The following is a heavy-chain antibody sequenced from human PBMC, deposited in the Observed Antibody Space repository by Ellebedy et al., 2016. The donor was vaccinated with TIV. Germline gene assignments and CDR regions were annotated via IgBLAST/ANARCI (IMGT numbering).Heavy chain of an antibody. Sequence: GESLKISCAASGFTFSSYSMTWVRQAPGKGLEWVSSITPDSNYIFYADSVKGRFTISRDNTKTSLFLQMNSLRAEDTAVYYCARSRDGYNFIGDYWGQGTLVTVSS. J-gene: IGHJ4*02. CDR1: GFTFSSYS. V-gene: IGHV3-21*06. CDR2: ITPDSNYI. D-gene: IGHD5-24*01. CDR3: ARSRDGYNFIGDY.